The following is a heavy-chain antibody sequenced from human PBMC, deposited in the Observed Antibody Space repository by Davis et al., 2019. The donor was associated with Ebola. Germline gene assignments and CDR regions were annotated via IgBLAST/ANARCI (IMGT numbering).Heavy chain of an antibody. Sequence: ASVKVSCKASGGTFSSYAISWVRQAPGQGLEWMGWINAGNGNTKYSQKFQGRVTITRDTSASTAYMELSSLRSEDTAVYYCARVRDYDFWSGSTWGGMDVWGQGTTVTVSS. CDR2: INAGNGNT. CDR3: ARVRDYDFWSGSTWGGMDV. CDR1: GGTFSSYA. J-gene: IGHJ6*02. V-gene: IGHV1-3*01. D-gene: IGHD3-3*01.